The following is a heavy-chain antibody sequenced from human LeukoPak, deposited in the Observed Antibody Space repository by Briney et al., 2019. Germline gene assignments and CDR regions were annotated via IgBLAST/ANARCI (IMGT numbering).Heavy chain of an antibody. CDR3: ARGSDDFWSGYSPSY. J-gene: IGHJ4*02. Sequence: ASVKVSCKAPGYTFTGYYMHWVRQAPGRGLEWMGWINPNSGGTNYAQKFQGRVTMTRDTSISTAYMELSRLRSDDTAVYYCARGSDDFWSGYSPSYWGQGTLVTVSS. CDR2: INPNSGGT. CDR1: GYTFTGYY. V-gene: IGHV1-2*02. D-gene: IGHD3-3*01.